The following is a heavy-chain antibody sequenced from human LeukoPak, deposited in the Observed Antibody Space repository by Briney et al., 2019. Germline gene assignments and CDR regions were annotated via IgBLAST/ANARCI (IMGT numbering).Heavy chain of an antibody. CDR3: ARDGGSSLGYDAFDI. V-gene: IGHV4-4*07. J-gene: IGHJ3*02. CDR2: IYTSGST. CDR1: GGSISSYY. Sequence: NPSETLSLTCTVSGGSISSYYWSWIRQPAGKGLEWIGRIYTSGSTNYNPSLKSRVTMSVDTSKNQFSLKLSSVTAADTAVYYCARDGGSSLGYDAFDIWGQGTMVTVSS. D-gene: IGHD6-6*01.